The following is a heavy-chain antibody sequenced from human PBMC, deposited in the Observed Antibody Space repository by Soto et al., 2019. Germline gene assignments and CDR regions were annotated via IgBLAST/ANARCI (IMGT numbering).Heavy chain of an antibody. CDR1: DGSLSDDY. CDR2: IHPSGST. D-gene: IGHD1-1*01. J-gene: IGHJ5*02. V-gene: IGHV4-34*02. CDR3: SRGNAAYKGGRT. Sequence: QVQLQQWGAGLLKPSETLSLTCAVYDGSLSDDYYTWTRQSPGKGLEWIGEIHPSGSTYYNPFLKTRVXPXQXPSKKQFSLSLISVTAADTGEYYCSRGNAAYKGGRTWGQGTLVTVSS.